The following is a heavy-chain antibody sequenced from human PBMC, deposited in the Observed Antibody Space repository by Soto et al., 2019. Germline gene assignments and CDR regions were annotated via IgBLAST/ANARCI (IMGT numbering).Heavy chain of an antibody. CDR2: IKQDGSQN. D-gene: IGHD6-19*01. J-gene: IGHJ4*02. Sequence: EVQLVESGGGLVQPGGSLRLSCAASGFTFSNYWMSWVRQAPGKGLEWVANIKQDGSQNYYVDSVKGRFTTSRDNTKKSFFLQMNSLRAEDTAVYYCARDHINGWKIDYWGRGTLVTVSS. CDR1: GFTFSNYW. V-gene: IGHV3-7*01. CDR3: ARDHINGWKIDY.